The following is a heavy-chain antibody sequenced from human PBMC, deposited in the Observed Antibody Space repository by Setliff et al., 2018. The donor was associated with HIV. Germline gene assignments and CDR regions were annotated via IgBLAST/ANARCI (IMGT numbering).Heavy chain of an antibody. D-gene: IGHD3-3*01. CDR3: ARLSKYYDFWTPDS. V-gene: IGHV5-51*01. Sequence: HGESLKISCQGSPYSFTNYWVGWVRQLPSNGLEWMGLIWPDDSDTIYSPSFQGQVTMSADKSISTAYLQWSSLEAPDTAMYYCARLSKYYDFWTPDSWGQGTLVTVSS. J-gene: IGHJ4*02. CDR2: IWPDDSDT. CDR1: PYSFTNYW.